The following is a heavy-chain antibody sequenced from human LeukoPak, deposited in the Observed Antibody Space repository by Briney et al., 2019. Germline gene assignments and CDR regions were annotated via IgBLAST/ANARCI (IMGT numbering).Heavy chain of an antibody. V-gene: IGHV3-74*01. Sequence: GGSLRLSCAASGNYWMHWVRQVPGKGLEWVSHINSDGSWTSYADSVKGRFTISKDNAKNTVYLQMNSLRAEDTAVYYCVSFYETYWGRGTLVTVSS. CDR1: GNYW. J-gene: IGHJ4*02. CDR2: INSDGSWT. CDR3: VSFYETY. D-gene: IGHD2/OR15-2a*01.